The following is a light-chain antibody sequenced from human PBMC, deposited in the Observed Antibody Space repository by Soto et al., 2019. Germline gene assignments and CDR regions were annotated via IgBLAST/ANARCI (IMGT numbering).Light chain of an antibody. J-gene: IGKJ3*01. CDR1: HSVSSSY. CDR2: GAS. V-gene: IGKV3-20*01. Sequence: IVLTHSPGTLSFSPGEIATLSFRAIHSVSSSYLALYQHKPFQSPRLLIYGASSRATGIPDRFSGRGAGTDFTLTISRLEPEDFAVYYCQQDGSSLTFGPGTKVDIK. CDR3: QQDGSSLT.